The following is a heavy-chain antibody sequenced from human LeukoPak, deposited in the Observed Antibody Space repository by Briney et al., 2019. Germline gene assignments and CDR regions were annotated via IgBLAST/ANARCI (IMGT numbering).Heavy chain of an antibody. CDR2: ISYSGST. V-gene: IGHV4-39*07. J-gene: IGHJ1*01. D-gene: IGHD6-13*01. CDR3: ARSAAGSEYFQH. Sequence: SETLSLTCTVSGASITSSNYQWGWIRQPPGKGLEWIGSISYSGSTYFNLSLKSRVMISVDTSNNQFSLKLSSVTAADTAVYYCARSAAGSEYFQHWGQGTLVTVSS. CDR1: GASITSSNYQ.